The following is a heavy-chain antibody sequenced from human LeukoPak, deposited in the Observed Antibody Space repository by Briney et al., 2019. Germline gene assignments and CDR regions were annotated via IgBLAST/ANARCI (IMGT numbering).Heavy chain of an antibody. V-gene: IGHV3-23*01. D-gene: IGHD3-22*01. Sequence: PGGSLRLSCAASGFTFSSYAMSWVRQAPGKGLEWVSAISGSGGSTYYADSAKGRFTISRDNSKNTLYLQMNSLRAEDTAVYYCAKDRGYDSSGLDYWGQGTLVTISS. J-gene: IGHJ4*02. CDR1: GFTFSSYA. CDR2: ISGSGGST. CDR3: AKDRGYDSSGLDY.